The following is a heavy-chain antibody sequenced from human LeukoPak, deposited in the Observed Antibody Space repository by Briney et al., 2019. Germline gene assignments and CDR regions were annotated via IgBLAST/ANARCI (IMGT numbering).Heavy chain of an antibody. CDR1: GGSFSGYY. J-gene: IGHJ5*02. D-gene: IGHD3-3*01. V-gene: IGHV4-34*01. Sequence: SETLSLTCAVHGGSFSGYYWSWIRQPPGKGLEWIGEINHSGSTNYNPSLKSRVTISVDTSKNQFSLKLSSVTAADTAVYYCARAPAIFGVVGNWFDPWGQGTLVTVSS. CDR2: INHSGST. CDR3: ARAPAIFGVVGNWFDP.